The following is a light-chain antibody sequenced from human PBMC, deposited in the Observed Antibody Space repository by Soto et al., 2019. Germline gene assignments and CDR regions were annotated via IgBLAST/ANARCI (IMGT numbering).Light chain of an antibody. V-gene: IGLV2-14*01. CDR2: EVS. Sequence: QSALTQPASVSGSPGQSITISCTGTSSDVGGYNYVSWYQRHPGKAPKLIIYEVSNRPSGVSNRFSGSKSGNTASLTISGLQAEDEADYYCSSYTSSRAYVFGIGTKLTVL. CDR1: SSDVGGYNY. J-gene: IGLJ1*01. CDR3: SSYTSSRAYV.